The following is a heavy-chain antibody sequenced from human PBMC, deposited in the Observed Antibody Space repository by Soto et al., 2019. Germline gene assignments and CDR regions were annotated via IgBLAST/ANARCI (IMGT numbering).Heavy chain of an antibody. J-gene: IGHJ3*02. Sequence: SETLSLTCTVSGGSISSYYWSWVRQPPGKGLEWIGYIYYSGSTNYNPSLKSRVTISVDTSKNQFSLKLSSVTAADTAVYYCARDGGDYYDSSGYYKAAFDIWGQGTMVTVSS. V-gene: IGHV4-59*01. CDR3: ARDGGDYYDSSGYYKAAFDI. CDR2: IYYSGST. CDR1: GGSISSYY. D-gene: IGHD3-22*01.